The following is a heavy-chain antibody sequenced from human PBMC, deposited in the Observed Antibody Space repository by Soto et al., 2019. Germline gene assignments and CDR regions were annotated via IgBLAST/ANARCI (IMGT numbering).Heavy chain of an antibody. Sequence: QVQLQESGPGLVKPSETLSLTCTVSGGSISSYYWSWIRQPPGKGLEWIGYIYYSGSTNYNPSLKSRVTTAVDTAKIQFSLKLSSVTAADTTVYYCARVYGDYLDYWGQGTLVTVSS. D-gene: IGHD4-17*01. V-gene: IGHV4-59*01. J-gene: IGHJ4*02. CDR2: IYYSGST. CDR1: GGSISSYY. CDR3: ARVYGDYLDY.